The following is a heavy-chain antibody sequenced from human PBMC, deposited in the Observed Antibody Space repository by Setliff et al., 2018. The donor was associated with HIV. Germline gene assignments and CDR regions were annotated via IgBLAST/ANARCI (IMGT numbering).Heavy chain of an antibody. V-gene: IGHV1-18*01. CDR2: ISGYTGIT. CDR3: ARRPRHYYASGSVWFDP. D-gene: IGHD3-10*01. J-gene: IGHJ5*02. Sequence: GASVKVSCKISGYIFSRYGVTWVRQAPGQGLEWMGYISGYTGITHYAQNFQGRVTMTTDPSKYTAYMELRSLKYDNTGVYYCARRPRHYYASGSVWFDPWGQGTLVTV. CDR1: GYIFSRYG.